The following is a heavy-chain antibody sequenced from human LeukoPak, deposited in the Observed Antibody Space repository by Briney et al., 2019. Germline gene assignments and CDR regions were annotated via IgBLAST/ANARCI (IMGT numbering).Heavy chain of an antibody. CDR1: GFTSSSYW. Sequence: PGGSLRLSCAASGFTSSSYWMHWVRQAPGKGLVWVSRINSDGSSTSYADSVKGRFTISRDNAKNTLYLQMNSLRAEDTAVYYCARDRDLESGYDHGYFDYWGQGTLVTVSS. CDR3: ARDRDLESGYDHGYFDY. CDR2: INSDGSST. J-gene: IGHJ4*02. V-gene: IGHV3-74*01. D-gene: IGHD5-12*01.